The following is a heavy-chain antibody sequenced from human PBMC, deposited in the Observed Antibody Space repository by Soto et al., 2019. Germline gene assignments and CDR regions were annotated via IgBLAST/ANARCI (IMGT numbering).Heavy chain of an antibody. CDR1: GGSFSGYY. Sequence: TSETLSLTCAVYGGSFSGYYWRWIRQSPGKGLEWMGYIIYSGSTNYSPSLNSRVSMTVDSSKNQVSLKLSSVTAADTAVYYGARVSTMTKLGYWRHGMLVTVSS. J-gene: IGHJ4*01. V-gene: IGHV4-34*10. CDR2: IIYSGST. D-gene: IGHD4-17*01. CDR3: ARVSTMTKLGY.